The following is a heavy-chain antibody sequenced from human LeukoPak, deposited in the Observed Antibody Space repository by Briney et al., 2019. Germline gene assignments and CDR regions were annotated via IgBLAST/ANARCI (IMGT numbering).Heavy chain of an antibody. CDR3: ATPHFWSGFSRSFDY. D-gene: IGHD3-3*02. Sequence: ASVKVSCKVSGYTLTELSMHWVRPAPGKGLEWMGGFDPEDGETIYAQKFQGRVTMTEDTSTDTAYMELSSLRSEDTAVYYCATPHFWSGFSRSFDYWGQGTLVTVSS. J-gene: IGHJ4*02. V-gene: IGHV1-24*01. CDR2: FDPEDGET. CDR1: GYTLTELS.